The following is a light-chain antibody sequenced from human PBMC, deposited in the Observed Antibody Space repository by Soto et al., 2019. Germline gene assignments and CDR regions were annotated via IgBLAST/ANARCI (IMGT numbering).Light chain of an antibody. CDR2: RNN. Sequence: QSVLTQPPSASETPGQTVSISCSGSNSNIASNTVNWYQHLPGTAPKLLIYRNNQRPSGVPDRFSGSKSGTSASLAISGLRSEDEADYYCAAWDDSLSAYVIFGGGTKLTVL. CDR3: AAWDDSLSAYVI. J-gene: IGLJ2*01. V-gene: IGLV1-47*01. CDR1: NSNIASNT.